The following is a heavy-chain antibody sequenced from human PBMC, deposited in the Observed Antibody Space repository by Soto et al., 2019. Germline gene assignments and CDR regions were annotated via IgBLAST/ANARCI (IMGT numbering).Heavy chain of an antibody. Sequence: QVQLVESGGGLVKPGGSRRLSCAVSGLTFSDYYMTWIRQAPGKGLEWVSYISSSTSHTNYADSVKGRFTISRDNAKNSLFLQTNSLRAEDTAVYYCARGRGAAADYFDFWGQGTLVTVSS. D-gene: IGHD6-13*01. CDR2: ISSSTSHT. CDR1: GLTFSDYY. J-gene: IGHJ4*02. CDR3: ARGRGAAADYFDF. V-gene: IGHV3-11*05.